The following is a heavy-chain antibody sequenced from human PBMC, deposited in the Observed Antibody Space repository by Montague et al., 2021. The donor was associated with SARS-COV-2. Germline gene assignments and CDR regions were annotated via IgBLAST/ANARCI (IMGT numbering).Heavy chain of an antibody. Sequence: SETLSLTCEVSGDSISSYYWSWIRQPPGKGLEWIGHVYYTGSSKYTPSLKTRVTLSLDTPKNHFSLKLSSVTAADTAIYYCARAQNTCFIANCVNYFDVWGLGALVTVSS. CDR3: ARAQNTCFIANCVNYFDV. CDR2: VYYTGSS. D-gene: IGHD4/OR15-4a*01. V-gene: IGHV4-59*01. J-gene: IGHJ4*02. CDR1: GDSISSYY.